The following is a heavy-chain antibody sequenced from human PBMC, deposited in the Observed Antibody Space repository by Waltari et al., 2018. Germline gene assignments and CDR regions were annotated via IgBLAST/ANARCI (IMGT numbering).Heavy chain of an antibody. CDR1: GGSLRGTDC. CDR2: IHHSGRS. Sequence: QVQLQESGPGLVKPSGTLSVTCPVSGGSLRGTDCWSWVRQPPGKGLEWIGQIHHSGRSNYNLSLESRVTVSRDTSNNQFSLKLSSATAADTAVYYCARDRGRGLYLDSWGRGILVTVSP. D-gene: IGHD2-15*01. V-gene: IGHV4-4*02. CDR3: ARDRGRGLYLDS. J-gene: IGHJ4*02.